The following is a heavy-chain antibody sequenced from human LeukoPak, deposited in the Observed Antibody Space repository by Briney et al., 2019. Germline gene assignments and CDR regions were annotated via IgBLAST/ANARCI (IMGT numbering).Heavy chain of an antibody. Sequence: GSSVKVTCKASGGTFSSSALSWVRQAPGQVLEWMGWIIPIFGTANYAQKFQGRVTITADESTSTAYMELSSLRSEDTAVYYFSIKRTAAYDILTGYYYFDYWGQGTLVTVSS. D-gene: IGHD3-9*01. CDR3: SIKRTAAYDILTGYYYFDY. CDR1: GGTFSSSA. J-gene: IGHJ4*02. CDR2: IIPIFGTA. V-gene: IGHV1-69*01.